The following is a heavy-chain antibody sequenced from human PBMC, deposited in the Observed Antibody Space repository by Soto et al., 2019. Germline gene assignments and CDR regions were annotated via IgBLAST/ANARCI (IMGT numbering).Heavy chain of an antibody. CDR1: GFTFSDYY. CDR3: ARDTRWYYYDSSGDAFDI. J-gene: IGHJ3*02. CDR2: ISSSGSTI. D-gene: IGHD3-22*01. Sequence: GGSLRLSXAASGFTFSDYYMSWIRQAPGKGLEWVSYISSSGSTIYYADSVKGRFTISRDNAKNSLYLQMNSLRAEDTAVYYCARDTRWYYYDSSGDAFDIWGQGTMVTVSS. V-gene: IGHV3-11*01.